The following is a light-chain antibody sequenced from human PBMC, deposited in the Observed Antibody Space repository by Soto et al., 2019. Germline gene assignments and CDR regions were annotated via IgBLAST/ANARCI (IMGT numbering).Light chain of an antibody. Sequence: QSVLSQPPSVSAAPGQRVTISCSGSTSNIGKYYFSWYQQVPGTAPRLLIYDNNQRPSGIPDRFSGSKSGTSATLAITGLQTGDEAEYYCATWDGGLTPQGVFGTGTKLTVL. CDR3: ATWDGGLTPQGV. CDR1: TSNIGKYY. V-gene: IGLV1-51*01. CDR2: DNN. J-gene: IGLJ1*01.